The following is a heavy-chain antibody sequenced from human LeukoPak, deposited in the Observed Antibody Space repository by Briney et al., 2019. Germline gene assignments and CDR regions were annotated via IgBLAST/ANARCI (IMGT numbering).Heavy chain of an antibody. CDR2: IYHSGST. CDR3: ARDRKYYYHMDV. Sequence: SSQTLSLTCTVSGGSISSGSYYWSWIRQPAGKGLEWIGTIYHSGSTYYNPSLKTRVTISVDTSKTQFSLNLTSLTAADTAVYYCARDRKYYYHMDVWGKGTTVTVSS. V-gene: IGHV4-61*02. J-gene: IGHJ6*03. D-gene: IGHD1-14*01. CDR1: GGSISSGSYY.